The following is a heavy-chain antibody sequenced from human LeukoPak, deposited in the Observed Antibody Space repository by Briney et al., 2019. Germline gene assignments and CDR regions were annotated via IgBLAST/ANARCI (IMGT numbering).Heavy chain of an antibody. CDR2: IYYSGST. J-gene: IGHJ4*02. D-gene: IGHD3-10*01. V-gene: IGHV4-59*08. Sequence: SETLSLTCSVSGGSLSSYYWSWIRQPPGKGLEWIGYIYYSGSTNYNPSLKSRVTISVDTSKNQFSLKLSSVTAADTAVYYCARYSFMVRGVMEDYYFDYWGQGTLVTVSS. CDR3: ARYSFMVRGVMEDYYFDY. CDR1: GGSLSSYY.